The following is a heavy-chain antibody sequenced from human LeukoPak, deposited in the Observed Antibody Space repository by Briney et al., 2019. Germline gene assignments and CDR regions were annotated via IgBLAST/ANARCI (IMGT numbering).Heavy chain of an antibody. D-gene: IGHD4-17*01. V-gene: IGHV3-48*03. CDR2: IRSSGSTI. CDR3: ARGYGDYEGKFDP. CDR1: GFTLSSYE. Sequence: GGSVTLSCAATGFTLSSYEINRVRQAPATGLEGVSYIRSSGSTIYYADPVKGRFTISRNNAKNSLYLQMNSLSADDTAVYYCARGYGDYEGKFDPWGQGTLVTVSS. J-gene: IGHJ5*02.